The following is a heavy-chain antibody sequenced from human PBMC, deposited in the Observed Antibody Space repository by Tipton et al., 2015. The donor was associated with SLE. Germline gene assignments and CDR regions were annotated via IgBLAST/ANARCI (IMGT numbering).Heavy chain of an antibody. V-gene: IGHV4-4*07. CDR2: VYNSGTS. Sequence: TLSLTCTVSGGSIGNNQWSWIRQPAGRGLEWLGRVYNSGTSRYNPSLKSRVVVAMDASKNQVSLKLRSVTAADTAVYYCARDLGSLWSRYGLDIWGQGTTVTVSS. J-gene: IGHJ6*02. D-gene: IGHD2-21*01. CDR1: GGSIGNNQ. CDR3: ARDLGSLWSRYGLDI.